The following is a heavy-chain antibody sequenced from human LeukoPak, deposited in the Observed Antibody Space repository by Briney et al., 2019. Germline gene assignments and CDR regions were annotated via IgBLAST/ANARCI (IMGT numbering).Heavy chain of an antibody. V-gene: IGHV3-9*01. CDR1: GFTFSSYA. Sequence: GGSLRLSCAASGFTFSSYAMHWVRQVPGKGLEWVSGITWNSGNIGYADSVKGRFTISRDNAKDSLYLQMNSLRAEDTAFYYCAKDESDSSTWNYFDYWGQGTLVTVSS. J-gene: IGHJ4*02. CDR3: AKDESDSSTWNYFDY. D-gene: IGHD6-13*01. CDR2: ITWNSGNI.